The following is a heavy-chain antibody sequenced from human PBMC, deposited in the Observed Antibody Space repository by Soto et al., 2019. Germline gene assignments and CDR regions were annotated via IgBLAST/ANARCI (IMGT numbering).Heavy chain of an antibody. CDR3: ARSGHTFGGVV. J-gene: IGHJ4*02. Sequence: QVQLQESGPGLVKPSETLSLTCTVSGASMTNYYGSWIRQAPGKGLEHIGYVYYSGSTNYNPSLKSRVTISVDTSDNQFSLKLSSVTAADTAMYYCARSGHTFGGVVWGQGILVTVSS. CDR2: VYYSGST. D-gene: IGHD3-16*01. CDR1: GASMTNYY. V-gene: IGHV4-59*01.